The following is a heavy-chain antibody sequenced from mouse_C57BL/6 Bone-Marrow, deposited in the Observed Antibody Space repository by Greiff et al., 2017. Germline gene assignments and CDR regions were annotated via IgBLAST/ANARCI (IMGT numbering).Heavy chain of an antibody. V-gene: IGHV1-63*01. CDR3: SREGYYGSSRFAY. CDR2: IYPGGGYT. J-gene: IGHJ3*01. D-gene: IGHD1-1*01. CDR1: GYTFTNYW. Sequence: QVQLQQSGADLVRPGTSVKMSCKASGYTFTNYWIGWAKQRPGHGLEWIGDIYPGGGYTNYNEKFKGKATLTADKSSSTAYMQFSSLTSEDSAIYYCSREGYYGSSRFAYWGQGTLVTVSA.